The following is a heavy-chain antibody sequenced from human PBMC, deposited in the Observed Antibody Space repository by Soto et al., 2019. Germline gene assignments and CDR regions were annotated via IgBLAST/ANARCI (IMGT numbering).Heavy chain of an antibody. CDR1: GSTFSSSG. Sequence: QLVESGGGVVQPGRSLRLSCAASGSTFSSSGWHWVRQAPGKGLEWVAFHSNDGITKYYADSVKGRFTISRDNSKNTVFLQTDSLRGDDTAVYYCARDGPHFDVDVWGQGTTVNVSS. V-gene: IGHV3-30*03. D-gene: IGHD3-9*01. CDR2: HSNDGITK. J-gene: IGHJ6*02. CDR3: ARDGPHFDVDV.